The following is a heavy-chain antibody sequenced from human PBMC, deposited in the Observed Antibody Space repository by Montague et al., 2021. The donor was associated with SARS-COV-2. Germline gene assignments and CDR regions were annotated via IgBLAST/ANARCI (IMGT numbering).Heavy chain of an antibody. CDR1: GFTFSSYG. CDR3: AREVLAHNWNDCHFGY. Sequence: SLRLSCAASGFTFSSYGMHWVRQAPGKGLEWVAVIWYDGSNKYYADSVKGRFTISRDNSKNTLYLQMNSLRAEDTAVYYCAREVLAHNWNDCHFGYWGQGTLVTVSS. V-gene: IGHV3-33*01. D-gene: IGHD1-1*01. CDR2: IWYDGSNK. J-gene: IGHJ4*02.